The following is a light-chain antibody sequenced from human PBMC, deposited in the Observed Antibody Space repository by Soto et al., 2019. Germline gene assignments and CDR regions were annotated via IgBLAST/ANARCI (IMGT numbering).Light chain of an antibody. CDR2: EVN. J-gene: IGLJ1*01. CDR3: SSYAGSNNYV. V-gene: IGLV2-8*01. Sequence: QSALTPPPSASGSPGQSVTISCTGTSSDVGNYDSVSWYQHHPGKAPQAVIYEVNKRPSGVPDRFSGSKSGNTASLTVSGLQAEDEADYYCSSYAGSNNYVFGTGTKLTVL. CDR1: SSDVGNYDS.